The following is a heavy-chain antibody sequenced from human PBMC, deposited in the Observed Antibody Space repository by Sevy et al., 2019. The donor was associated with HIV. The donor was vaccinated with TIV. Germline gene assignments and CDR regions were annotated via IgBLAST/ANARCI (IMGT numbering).Heavy chain of an antibody. D-gene: IGHD5-12*01. Sequence: GGSLRLSCAASGFTFSSYAMHWVRQAPGKGLEWVAVISYDGSNKYYADSVKGRFTISRDNSKNTLYLQMNSLRAEDTAVYYCARYVEMATITGLDYWGQGTTVTVSS. V-gene: IGHV3-30*04. J-gene: IGHJ4*03. CDR2: ISYDGSNK. CDR1: GFTFSSYA. CDR3: ARYVEMATITGLDY.